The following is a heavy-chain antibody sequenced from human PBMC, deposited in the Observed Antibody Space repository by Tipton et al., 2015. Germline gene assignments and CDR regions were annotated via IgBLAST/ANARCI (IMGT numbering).Heavy chain of an antibody. CDR2: IYHSGST. Sequence: GSLRLSCAVSGGSINSSNWWSWVRQPPGKGLEWIGEIYHSGSTNYNPSLKSRVTMSVDKSEKEFSLKLSSVTAADTAVYYCARDYYDSSGYYNGGAFDIWGQGTMVTVSS. D-gene: IGHD3-22*01. CDR3: ARDYYDSSGYYNGGAFDI. V-gene: IGHV4-4*02. J-gene: IGHJ3*02. CDR1: GGSINSSNW.